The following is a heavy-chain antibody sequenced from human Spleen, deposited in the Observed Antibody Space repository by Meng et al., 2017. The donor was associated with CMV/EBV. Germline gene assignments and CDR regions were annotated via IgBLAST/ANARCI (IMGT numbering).Heavy chain of an antibody. J-gene: IGHJ6*02. V-gene: IGHV1-46*01. D-gene: IGHD3-10*01. Sequence: ASVKVSCKASGYTFTSYYMHWVRQAPGQGLEWMGIINPSGGSTSYAQKFQGRVTMTRDTSTSTVYMELGSLRSEDTAVYYCARERGSGSYLSYYYSAMDVWGQGTTVTVSS. CDR1: GYTFTSYY. CDR2: INPSGGST. CDR3: ARERGSGSYLSYYYSAMDV.